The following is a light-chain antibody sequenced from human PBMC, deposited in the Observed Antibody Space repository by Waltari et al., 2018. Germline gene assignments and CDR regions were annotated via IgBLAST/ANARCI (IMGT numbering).Light chain of an antibody. J-gene: IGLJ2*01. V-gene: IGLV2-14*01. Sequence: QSALTQSASVSGSPGQSITISCTGTSSDIGGYRYVSWYQHHLGEAPKLRIYEVTNRPSGIVDRFSGSKSGTSASLAISGLQSEDEADYYCSVWDDSLNGRGVFGGGTKLTVL. CDR1: SSDIGGYRY. CDR2: EVT. CDR3: SVWDDSLNGRGV.